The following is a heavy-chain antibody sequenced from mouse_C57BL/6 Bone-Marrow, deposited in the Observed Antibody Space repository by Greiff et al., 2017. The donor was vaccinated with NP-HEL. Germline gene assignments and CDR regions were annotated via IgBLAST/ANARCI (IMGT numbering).Heavy chain of an antibody. D-gene: IGHD2-2*01. CDR1: GYAFSSYW. CDR3: ARGLYGYDDGGDY. V-gene: IGHV1-80*01. CDR2: IYPGDGDT. Sequence: VKLVESGAELVKPGASVKISCKASGYAFSSYWMNRVKQRPGKGLEWIGQIYPGDGDTNYNGKFKGKATLTADKSSSTAYMQLSSLTSEDSAVYFCARGLYGYDDGGDYWGQGTTLTVSS. J-gene: IGHJ2*01.